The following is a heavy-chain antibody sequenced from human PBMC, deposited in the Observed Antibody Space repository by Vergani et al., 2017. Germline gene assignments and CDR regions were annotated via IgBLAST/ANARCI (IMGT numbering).Heavy chain of an antibody. J-gene: IGHJ6*03. CDR2: ISSSGSTI. Sequence: VQLVESGGGLIQPGGSLRLSCAASGFTFSDYYMSWIRQAPGKGLEWVSYISSSGSTIYYADSVKGRFTISRDNAKNSLYLQMNSLRAEDTAVYYCARDRRDAYYYYYMDVWGKGTTVTVSS. CDR3: ARDRRDAYYYYYMDV. V-gene: IGHV3-11*01. CDR1: GFTFSDYY.